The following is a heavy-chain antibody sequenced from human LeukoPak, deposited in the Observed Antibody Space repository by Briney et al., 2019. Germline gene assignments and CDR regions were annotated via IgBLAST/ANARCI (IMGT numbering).Heavy chain of an antibody. D-gene: IGHD3-22*01. Sequence: GGSLRLSCAASGFTFSSYWMHWLRQAPGEGLVWVSRINSDGSSTIYADSVKGRFTISRDNAKNTLYLQMNSLRAEDAAVYYSARDPTYYYDSSGTFPSYFDYWGQGTLVTVSS. CDR3: ARDPTYYYDSSGTFPSYFDY. CDR2: INSDGSST. CDR1: GFTFSSYW. V-gene: IGHV3-74*01. J-gene: IGHJ4*02.